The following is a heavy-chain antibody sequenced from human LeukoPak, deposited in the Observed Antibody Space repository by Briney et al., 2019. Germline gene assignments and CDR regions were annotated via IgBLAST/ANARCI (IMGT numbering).Heavy chain of an antibody. CDR1: GGSISSYY. Sequence: SETLSLTCTVSGGSISSYYWGWIRQPPGKELEWIGSIYSGGSSYYNPSLKSRVTISVDTSNNQFSLKVNSVTAADTAVYYCARDAGHQLSRRNYYAMDVWGQGTTVTVSS. V-gene: IGHV4-39*07. D-gene: IGHD1-1*01. J-gene: IGHJ6*02. CDR3: ARDAGHQLSRRNYYAMDV. CDR2: IYSGGSS.